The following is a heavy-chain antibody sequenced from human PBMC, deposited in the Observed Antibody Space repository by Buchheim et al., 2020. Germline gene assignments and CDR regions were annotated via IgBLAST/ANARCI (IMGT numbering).Heavy chain of an antibody. CDR3: ARVHVTVWLRFQYYYYGMDV. V-gene: IGHV1-8*01. D-gene: IGHD5-12*01. J-gene: IGHJ6*02. CDR2: MNPNSGNT. Sequence: QVQLVQSGAEVKKPGASVKVSCKASGYTFTSYDINWVRQATGQGLEWMGWMNPNSGNTGYAQKFQGRVTMTRKTSISTAYMELSSLISEDTAVYYCARVHVTVWLRFQYYYYGMDVWGQGTT. CDR1: GYTFTSYD.